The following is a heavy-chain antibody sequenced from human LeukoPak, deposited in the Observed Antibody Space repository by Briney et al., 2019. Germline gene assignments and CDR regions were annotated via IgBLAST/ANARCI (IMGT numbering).Heavy chain of an antibody. CDR3: TSNYSSSY. Sequence: PGGSLRISCAASGLTFSSYWMHWVRQAPGKGLVWVARINSDGTGTTYADSVKGRFTISRDNAKNTLYLQMNSLRAEDTAVYYCTSNYSSSYWGQGTLVTVSS. D-gene: IGHD6-13*01. V-gene: IGHV3-74*01. CDR1: GLTFSSYW. J-gene: IGHJ4*02. CDR2: INSDGTGT.